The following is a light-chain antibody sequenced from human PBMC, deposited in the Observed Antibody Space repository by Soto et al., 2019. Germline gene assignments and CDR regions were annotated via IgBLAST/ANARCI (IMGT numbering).Light chain of an antibody. V-gene: IGKV3-11*01. CDR3: QQRGNWSPWCT. CDR2: DAS. Sequence: EIVLTQSPATLSLSPGERATLSYRASQSVSSYLAWYQQKPGQAPRLLIYDASNRATGIPARFSGSGSGTDFTLTISSLEPEDFAVYYCQQRGNWSPWCTFGQGTKLEIK. J-gene: IGKJ2*02. CDR1: QSVSSY.